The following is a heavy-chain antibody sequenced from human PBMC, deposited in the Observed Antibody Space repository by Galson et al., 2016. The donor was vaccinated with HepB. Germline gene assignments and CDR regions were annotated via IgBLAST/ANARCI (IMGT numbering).Heavy chain of an antibody. CDR3: ARDYIGYYGW. V-gene: IGHV3-7*01. D-gene: IGHD3-22*01. CDR2: INHDGSVK. CDR1: GFIFSDYY. Sequence: SLRLSCAASGFIFSDYYMAWVRRAPGKGLEWVANINHDGSVKNYVDSVKGRFTISRDKAQKSLFLQMNSLKVEDTALYYCARDYIGYYGWWGHGTLVTVSS. J-gene: IGHJ1*01.